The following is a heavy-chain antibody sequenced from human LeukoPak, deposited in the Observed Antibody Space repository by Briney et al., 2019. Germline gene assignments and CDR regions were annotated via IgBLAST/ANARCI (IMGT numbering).Heavy chain of an antibody. V-gene: IGHV4-59*01. CDR1: GGSISSYY. Sequence: SETLSLTCTVSGGSISSYYWSWIRQPPGKELEWIGYIYYSGSTNYNPSLKSRVTISVDTSKNQFSLKLSSVTAADTAVYYCARAGNFLDAFDIWGQGTMVTVSS. D-gene: IGHD4-23*01. CDR2: IYYSGST. J-gene: IGHJ3*02. CDR3: ARAGNFLDAFDI.